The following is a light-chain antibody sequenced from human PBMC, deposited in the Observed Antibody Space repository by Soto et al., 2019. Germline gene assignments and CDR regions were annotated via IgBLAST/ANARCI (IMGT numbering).Light chain of an antibody. CDR2: EAS. CDR1: QDINNY. V-gene: IGKV1-33*01. J-gene: IGKJ2*01. Sequence: DVLMTQSPSSLSASVGDRVTITCQASQDINNYLNWYQQKPGKAPKLLNYEASNLETGVPLRFSGSGSGTEFTFTISSRQPEDIATYYCQQCDNLPYTFGQRTKLEMK. CDR3: QQCDNLPYT.